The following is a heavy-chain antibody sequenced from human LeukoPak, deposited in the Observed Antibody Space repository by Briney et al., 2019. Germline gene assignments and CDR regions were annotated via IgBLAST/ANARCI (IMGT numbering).Heavy chain of an antibody. CDR2: ISYDGSNK. Sequence: GGSLRLSCAASGFTVSSNYMSWVRQAPGKGLEWVAVISYDGSNKYYADSVKGRFTICRDNSKNTLYLQMNSLRAEDTAVYYCARFRVPAAIFVAGNWFDPWGQGTLVTVSS. J-gene: IGHJ5*02. D-gene: IGHD2-2*01. V-gene: IGHV3-30*01. CDR3: ARFRVPAAIFVAGNWFDP. CDR1: GFTVSSNY.